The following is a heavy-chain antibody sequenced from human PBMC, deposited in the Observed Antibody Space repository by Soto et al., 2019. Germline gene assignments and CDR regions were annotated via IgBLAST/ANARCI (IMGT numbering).Heavy chain of an antibody. CDR2: IYYSGST. CDR3: ARVRAGSYFYYMDV. D-gene: IGHD6-25*01. Sequence: SETLSLTCTVSVDSISGYYWSWIRQPPGKGLEWIGYIYYSGSTNYNPSLKSRVTISVDASKTQFSLKLSSVTAADTAVYYCARVRAGSYFYYMDVWGKGTTVTVSS. CDR1: VDSISGYY. J-gene: IGHJ6*03. V-gene: IGHV4-59*08.